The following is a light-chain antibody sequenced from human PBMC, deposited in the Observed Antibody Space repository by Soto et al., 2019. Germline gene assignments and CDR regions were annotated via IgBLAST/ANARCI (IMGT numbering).Light chain of an antibody. V-gene: IGKV3-20*01. CDR2: GAS. CDR1: QSVSSSY. Sequence: EIVLTQSPGTLSLSPGERATLSCRASQSVSSSYLAWYQQKPGQAHMLLIYGASSRPTGIPDRFSGSGSGTDFTLTISRLEPEDFAVYYCQQYGSSLYTFGQGTKLEIK. CDR3: QQYGSSLYT. J-gene: IGKJ2*01.